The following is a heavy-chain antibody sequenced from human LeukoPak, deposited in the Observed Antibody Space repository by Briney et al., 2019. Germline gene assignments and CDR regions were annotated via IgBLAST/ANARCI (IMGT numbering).Heavy chain of an antibody. CDR3: ARDRNSGSSLDI. D-gene: IGHD6-6*01. CDR2: IYPYSGDT. J-gene: IGHJ3*02. Sequence: ASVKVSFKASGYTFTGYYIHWVRQAPGQGLEWMGWIYPYSGDTNYAQNFQGRVTMTRDTSISTAYMELSSLKSDDTAAYYCARDRNSGSSLDIWGQGTMLTVSS. CDR1: GYTFTGYY. V-gene: IGHV1-2*02.